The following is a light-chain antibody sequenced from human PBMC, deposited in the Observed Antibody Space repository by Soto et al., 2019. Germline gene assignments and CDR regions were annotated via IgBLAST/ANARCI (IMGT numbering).Light chain of an antibody. CDR3: QQYGTSPRT. CDR2: GAS. Sequence: EIVLTQSPGTLSLSPGEGATLSCRASQSVSGNYFAWYQQKPGQPPRLLIYGASSRATGVPDRFSGSGSGTDFTLTISRLEPEDFAVYYCQQYGTSPRTFGQGTKLEIK. V-gene: IGKV3-20*01. J-gene: IGKJ2*01. CDR1: QSVSGNY.